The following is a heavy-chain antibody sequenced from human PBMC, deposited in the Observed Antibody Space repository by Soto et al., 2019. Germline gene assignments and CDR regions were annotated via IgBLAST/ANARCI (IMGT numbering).Heavy chain of an antibody. J-gene: IGHJ4*02. V-gene: IGHV4-59*01. CDR1: GDSIRSSY. CDR2: VYHTGTT. CDR3: ARDMSGGSSWYEFDS. D-gene: IGHD6-13*01. Sequence: PSETLSLTCTVSGDSIRSSYWSWVRQPPGRGLEWISYVYHTGTTNSNPSLKSRVTISADTSKNLFSLKLISVTPADTAVYFCARDMSGGSSWYEFDSWGPGTLVTVSS.